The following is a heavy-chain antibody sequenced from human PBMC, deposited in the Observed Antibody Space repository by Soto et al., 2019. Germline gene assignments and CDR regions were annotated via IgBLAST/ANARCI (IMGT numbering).Heavy chain of an antibody. D-gene: IGHD5-12*01. V-gene: IGHV3-23*01. J-gene: IGHJ3*02. CDR1: GFTFSSYA. CDR3: AKDPRGKKIVATMSDALDI. CDR2: ISGSGGRT. Sequence: GGSLRLSCAASGFTFSSYAMSWVRQAPGKGLEWVSAISGSGGRTYYADSVKGRFTISRDNSKNTLYLQMNSLRAEDTAVYYCAKDPRGKKIVATMSDALDIWGQGTMVTVSS.